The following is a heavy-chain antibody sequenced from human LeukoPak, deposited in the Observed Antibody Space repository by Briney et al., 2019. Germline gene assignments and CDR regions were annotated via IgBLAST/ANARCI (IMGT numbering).Heavy chain of an antibody. J-gene: IGHJ6*02. V-gene: IGHV4-34*01. CDR1: GGSFSGYY. Sequence: SETLSLTCAVYGGSFSGYYWSWIRQPPGKGLEWIGEINHSGSTNYNPSLKSRVTISVDTSKNQFSLKLSSVTAADTVVYYCARAIRGAPYYYYYYGMDVWGQGTTVTVSS. CDR2: INHSGST. CDR3: ARAIRGAPYYYYYYGMDV. D-gene: IGHD3-10*01.